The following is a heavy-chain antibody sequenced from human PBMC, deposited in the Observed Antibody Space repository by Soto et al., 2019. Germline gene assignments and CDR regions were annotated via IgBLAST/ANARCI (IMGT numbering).Heavy chain of an antibody. Sequence: QVQLQESGPGLVKPSETLSLTCTVSGGSISSYYWSWIRQPPGKGLEWIGYFYYSGSTKYNPSLKSRVTISVDTSKNQFSLKLSSVTAADTAVYYCARYLTANEVFDIWGQGTMVTVSS. CDR3: ARYLTANEVFDI. D-gene: IGHD7-27*01. CDR2: FYYSGST. V-gene: IGHV4-59*01. J-gene: IGHJ3*02. CDR1: GGSISSYY.